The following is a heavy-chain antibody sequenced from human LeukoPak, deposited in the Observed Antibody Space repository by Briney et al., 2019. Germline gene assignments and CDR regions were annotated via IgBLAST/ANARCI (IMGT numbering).Heavy chain of an antibody. J-gene: IGHJ4*02. D-gene: IGHD6-19*01. CDR2: INQSGST. CDR1: GGSFSGYY. CDR3: ARGAIIAVAGTYFDY. V-gene: IGHV4-34*01. Sequence: SETLSLTCAVYGGSFSGYYWSWIRQPPGKGLEWIGEINQSGSTNYNPSLKSRVTISVDTSKNQFSLKLSSVTAADTAVYYCARGAIIAVAGTYFDYWGQGTLVTVSS.